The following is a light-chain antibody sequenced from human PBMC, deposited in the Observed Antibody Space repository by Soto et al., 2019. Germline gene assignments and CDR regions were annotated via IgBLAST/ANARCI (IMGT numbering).Light chain of an antibody. Sequence: QPVLTQSPSASASLGASVKLTCTLSSGHSNYAIAWHQQQPEKGPRYLMKVNSGGSHIKGDGIPDRFSGSSSGAERYLFISSLQSEDEADYYCQNWGPGSAIVVFGGGTQLTVL. CDR3: QNWGPGSAIVV. J-gene: IGLJ7*01. V-gene: IGLV4-69*01. CDR1: SGHSNYA. CDR2: VNSGGSH.